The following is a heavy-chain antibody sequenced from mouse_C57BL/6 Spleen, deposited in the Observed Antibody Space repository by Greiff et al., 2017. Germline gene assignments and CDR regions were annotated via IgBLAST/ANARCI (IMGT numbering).Heavy chain of an antibody. D-gene: IGHD2-5*01. CDR1: GYSITSGYS. V-gene: IGHV3-6*01. Sequence: EVKLMESGPGLVKPSQSLSLTCSVTGYSITSGYSWNWIRQFPGNKLEWMGYISYDGSNNYNPSLKNRISNTRDTTKNQFFLKLNSLTTEDTATYYCARDSNYRFAYWGQGTLVTVSA. J-gene: IGHJ3*01. CDR3: ARDSNYRFAY. CDR2: ISYDGSN.